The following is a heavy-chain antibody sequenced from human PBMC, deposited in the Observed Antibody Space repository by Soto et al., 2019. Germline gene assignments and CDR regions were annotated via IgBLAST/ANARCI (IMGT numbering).Heavy chain of an antibody. CDR1: GDSVSSSIAS. V-gene: IGHV6-1*01. J-gene: IGHJ4*02. Sequence: PSQTLSLTCAISGDSVSSSIASWNWIRQSPSRGLEWLGRTYYRSKWYNDYALSVKSRIIINPDTSKNQFSLQLNSVTPEDTAVYYCARDGSSWPHLDYWGQGTLVTVSS. D-gene: IGHD6-13*01. CDR3: ARDGSSWPHLDY. CDR2: TYYRSKWYN.